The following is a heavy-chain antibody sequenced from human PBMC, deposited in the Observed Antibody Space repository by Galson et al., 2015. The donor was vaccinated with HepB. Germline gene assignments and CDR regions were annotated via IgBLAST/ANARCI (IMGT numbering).Heavy chain of an antibody. D-gene: IGHD3-16*02. Sequence: SVKVSCKASGGTFSSYAISWVRQAPGQGLEWMGGIIPIFGTANYAQKFQGRVTITADESTSTAYMELSSLRSEDTAVYYCARWGSYRPHYFDYWGQGALVGVSS. V-gene: IGHV1-69*13. CDR2: IIPIFGTA. CDR1: GGTFSSYA. J-gene: IGHJ4*02. CDR3: ARWGSYRPHYFDY.